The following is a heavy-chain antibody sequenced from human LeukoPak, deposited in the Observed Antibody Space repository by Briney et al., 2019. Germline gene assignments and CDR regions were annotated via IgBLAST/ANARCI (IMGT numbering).Heavy chain of an antibody. J-gene: IGHJ6*03. Sequence: SETLSLTCTVSGGSISSYYWSWIRQPPGKGLEWIGRVHVSEPTNYNPSLKSRVTLSIDPSKNQFSLKLRSVTAADTAVYYCARSAIDVWGKGTTVTVSS. CDR3: ARSAIDV. CDR2: VHVSEPT. V-gene: IGHV4-4*07. CDR1: GGSISSYY.